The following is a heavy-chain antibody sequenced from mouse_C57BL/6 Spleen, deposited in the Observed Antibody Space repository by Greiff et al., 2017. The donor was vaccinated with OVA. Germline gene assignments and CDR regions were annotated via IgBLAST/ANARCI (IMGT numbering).Heavy chain of an antibody. D-gene: IGHD3-1*01. Sequence: VQLQQSGAELVRPGTSVKVSCKASGYAFTNYLIEWVKQRPGQGLEWIGVINPGSGGTNYNEKFKGKATLTADKSSSTAYMQLSSLTSEDSAVYFCARRGHGGYWGQGTTLTVSS. CDR1: GYAFTNYL. J-gene: IGHJ2*01. CDR2: INPGSGGT. V-gene: IGHV1-54*01. CDR3: ARRGHGGY.